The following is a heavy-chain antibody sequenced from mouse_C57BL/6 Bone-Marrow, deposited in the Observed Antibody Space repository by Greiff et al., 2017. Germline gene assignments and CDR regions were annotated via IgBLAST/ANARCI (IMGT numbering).Heavy chain of an antibody. Sequence: VQLKESGGGLVKPGGSLKLSCAASGFTFSSYAMSWVRQTPEKRLEWVATISDGGSYTYYPDNVKGRFTISRDNAKNNLYLQMSHLKSEDTAMYYCAREEGAWFAYWGQGTLVTVSA. V-gene: IGHV5-4*01. CDR1: GFTFSSYA. J-gene: IGHJ3*01. CDR3: AREEGAWFAY. CDR2: ISDGGSYT.